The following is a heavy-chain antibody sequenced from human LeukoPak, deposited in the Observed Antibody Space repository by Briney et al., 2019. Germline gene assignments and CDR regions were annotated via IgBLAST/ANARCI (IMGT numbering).Heavy chain of an antibody. D-gene: IGHD3-22*01. V-gene: IGHV3-48*03. J-gene: IGHJ4*01. CDR1: GFTFSSYE. Sequence: GGSLRLSCAASGFTFSSYEMNWVRQAPGKGLEWVSYISSSGSTIYYADSVKGRFTISRDNAKNSLYLQMNSLRAEDTAVYYCARDLHYYDSSPPGYWGHGTLVTVSS. CDR2: ISSSGSTI. CDR3: ARDLHYYDSSPPGY.